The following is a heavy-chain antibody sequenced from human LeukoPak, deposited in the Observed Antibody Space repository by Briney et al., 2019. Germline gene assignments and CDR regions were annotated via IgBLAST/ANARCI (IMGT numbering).Heavy chain of an antibody. V-gene: IGHV4-39*01. CDR2: IYYTGSS. Sequence: PSETLSLTCTVSGGSISSNSYYWGWIRPSPGKGLEWIGSIYYTGSSYYNPSLKIRVTISVDTSKNQFSLKLGFVTAADTAVYYCARTLEYFYYYMDVWGKGTTVTVSS. CDR1: GGSISSNSYY. J-gene: IGHJ6*03. CDR3: ARTLEYFYYYMDV. D-gene: IGHD2/OR15-2a*01.